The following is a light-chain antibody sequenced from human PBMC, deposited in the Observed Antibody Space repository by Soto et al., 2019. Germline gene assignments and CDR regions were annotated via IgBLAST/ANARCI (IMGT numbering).Light chain of an antibody. Sequence: DIQMTQSPSTLSASVGDRVTITCRASQSISSWVAWYQQKLGKAPKLLIYKASSLESEVPSRFSGSGSGTDFTLTISSLQPDDFATYYCQQYNSYPYTFGQGTKLEIK. J-gene: IGKJ2*01. CDR1: QSISSW. V-gene: IGKV1-5*03. CDR3: QQYNSYPYT. CDR2: KAS.